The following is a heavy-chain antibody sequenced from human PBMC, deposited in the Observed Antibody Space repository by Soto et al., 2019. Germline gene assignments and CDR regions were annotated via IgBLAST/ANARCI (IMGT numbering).Heavy chain of an antibody. V-gene: IGHV1-18*01. Sequence: GASVKVSCKASGYTFSSYGISWARQAPGQGLEWMAWISVYNGNTKYAQKAQGRVIMTTDTSTSTAYMELRSLRSDDTAMYYCARDAAVLPAVQALNYYYGMDVWGQGTTVTVSS. CDR2: ISVYNGNT. J-gene: IGHJ6*02. D-gene: IGHD2-2*01. CDR1: GYTFSSYG. CDR3: ARDAAVLPAVQALNYYYGMDV.